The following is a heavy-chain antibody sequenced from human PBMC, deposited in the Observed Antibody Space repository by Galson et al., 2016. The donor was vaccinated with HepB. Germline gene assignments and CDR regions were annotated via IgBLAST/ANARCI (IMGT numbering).Heavy chain of an antibody. Sequence: SLRLSCATSGFTFMTYAFTWVRQAPRKGLEWVSTISPSGTATYSAAVNGRFTVSRDKSKSSVFLQMTRLRPEDTALYFCARTQLAHYFDYWGQGALVSISS. CDR1: GFTFMTYA. D-gene: IGHD1-7*01. J-gene: IGHJ4*02. V-gene: IGHV3-23*01. CDR3: ARTQLAHYFDY. CDR2: ISPSGTAT.